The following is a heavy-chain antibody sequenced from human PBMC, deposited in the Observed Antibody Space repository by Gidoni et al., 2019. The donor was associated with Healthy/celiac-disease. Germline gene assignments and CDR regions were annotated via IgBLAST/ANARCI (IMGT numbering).Heavy chain of an antibody. Sequence: RSLRLSCAASGFTFSSYGMHWVRQAPGKGLEWVAVMSYDGSNKYYADSVKGRFTISRDNSKNTLYLQMNSLRAEDTAVYYCAKPVEWFGETPFYYYYGMDVWGQGTTVTVSS. CDR1: GFTFSSYG. D-gene: IGHD3-10*01. CDR3: AKPVEWFGETPFYYYYGMDV. J-gene: IGHJ6*02. V-gene: IGHV3-30*18. CDR2: MSYDGSNK.